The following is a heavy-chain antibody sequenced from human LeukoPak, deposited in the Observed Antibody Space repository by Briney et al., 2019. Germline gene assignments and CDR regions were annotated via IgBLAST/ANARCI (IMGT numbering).Heavy chain of an antibody. Sequence: GESLKISCKGSGCSFTTYWIAWVRQMPGKGLECMGIIYPGDSDTRYSPSFQGQVTISADKSISTAYLQWSSLKASDTAMYYCARQDHSSSWAYWGQGTLVTVSS. D-gene: IGHD6-13*01. CDR1: GCSFTTYW. V-gene: IGHV5-51*01. CDR3: ARQDHSSSWAY. CDR2: IYPGDSDT. J-gene: IGHJ4*02.